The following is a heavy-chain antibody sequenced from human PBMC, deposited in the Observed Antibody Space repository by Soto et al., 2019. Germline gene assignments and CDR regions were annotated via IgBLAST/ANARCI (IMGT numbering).Heavy chain of an antibody. CDR2: IYYSGST. Sequence: QLQLQESGPGLVKPSETLSLTCTVSGGSISSSSYYWGWIRQPPGKGLEWIGSIYYSGSTYYNPSLKSRVTISVDTSKNQFSLKLSSVTAADTAVYYCARTAVRGIWDVDTVGWDYWGQGTLVTVSS. V-gene: IGHV4-39*01. D-gene: IGHD5-18*01. CDR1: GGSISSSSYY. CDR3: ARTAVRGIWDVDTVGWDY. J-gene: IGHJ4*02.